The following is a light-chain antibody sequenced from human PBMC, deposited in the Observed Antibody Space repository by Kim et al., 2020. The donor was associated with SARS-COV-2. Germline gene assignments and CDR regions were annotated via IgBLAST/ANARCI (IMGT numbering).Light chain of an antibody. CDR1: QDISNY. CDR3: QQYDNPPLT. Sequence: DIQMTQSPSSLSASVGDRVTITCQASQDISNYLNWYQQKPGKAPKLLIYDASNLESGVPSRFSGSGSGTDFTFTISSLQPEDIATYYCQQYDNPPLTFGAGTKVDIK. J-gene: IGKJ4*01. CDR2: DAS. V-gene: IGKV1-33*01.